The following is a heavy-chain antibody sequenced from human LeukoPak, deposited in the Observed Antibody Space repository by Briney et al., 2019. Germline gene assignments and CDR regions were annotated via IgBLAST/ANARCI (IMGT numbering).Heavy chain of an antibody. V-gene: IGHV4-59*01. CDR1: GGSISSYY. CDR3: AGVVSIFGVVHFDY. D-gene: IGHD3-3*01. CDR2: IYYSGST. J-gene: IGHJ4*02. Sequence: SGTLSLTCTVSGGSISSYYWSWIRQPPGKGLEWIGYIYYSGSTNYNPSLKSRVTISVDTSKNQFSLKLSSVTAADTAVYYCAGVVSIFGVVHFDYWGQGTLVTVSS.